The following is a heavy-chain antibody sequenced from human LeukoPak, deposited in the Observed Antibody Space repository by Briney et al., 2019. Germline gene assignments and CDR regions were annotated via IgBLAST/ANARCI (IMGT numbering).Heavy chain of an antibody. CDR1: GGSFSGYY. J-gene: IGHJ4*02. Sequence: SETQSLTCAVYGGSFSGYYWSWIRQPPGKGLEWIGEINHSGSTNYNPSLKSRVTISVDTSKNQFSLKLSSVTAADTAVYYCARGRAYSYGYWGQGTLVTVSS. D-gene: IGHD5-18*01. CDR3: ARGRAYSYGY. V-gene: IGHV4-34*01. CDR2: INHSGST.